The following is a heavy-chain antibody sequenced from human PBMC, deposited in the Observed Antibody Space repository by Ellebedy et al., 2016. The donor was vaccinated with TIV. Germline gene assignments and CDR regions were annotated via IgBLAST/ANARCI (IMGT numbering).Heavy chain of an antibody. J-gene: IGHJ4*02. V-gene: IGHV1-3*01. Sequence: ASVKVSCKASGYTFTSYAMHWVRQAPGQRLAWMGWINAGNGNTKYSQKFQDRVTINRDTSASTAYMELSSLRSEDTAVYYCARGQLHYGDYFDYWGQGTLVTVSS. CDR1: GYTFTSYA. CDR3: ARGQLHYGDYFDY. D-gene: IGHD4-17*01. CDR2: INAGNGNT.